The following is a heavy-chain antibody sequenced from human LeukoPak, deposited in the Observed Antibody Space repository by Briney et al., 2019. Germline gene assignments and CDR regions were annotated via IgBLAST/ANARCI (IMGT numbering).Heavy chain of an antibody. CDR3: ARGHAPGPYFYDSTAYKF. CDR2: LYFSGPI. Sequence: SETLSLTCSVSGESISATSYYWVWIRQPPGKGLEWIGSLYFSGPIHYNPSLKSRATISVHTPKNQLSLKLSSVTAADTAVYFCARGHAPGPYFYDSTAYKFWGQGTLVTVSS. CDR1: GESISATSYY. D-gene: IGHD3-22*01. V-gene: IGHV4-39*07. J-gene: IGHJ4*02.